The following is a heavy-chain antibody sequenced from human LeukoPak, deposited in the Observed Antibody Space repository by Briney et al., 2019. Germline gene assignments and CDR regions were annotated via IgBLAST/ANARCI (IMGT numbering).Heavy chain of an antibody. D-gene: IGHD3-3*01. V-gene: IGHV4-61*02. Sequence: SETLSLTCTVSGGSISSGSYYWSWIRQPAGKGLEWIGRIYTSGSTNYNPSLKSRVTISVDTSKNQFSLKLSSVTAADTAVYYCARLRYDFWSGPPPYWGQGTLVTVSS. CDR1: GGSISSGSYY. J-gene: IGHJ4*02. CDR3: ARLRYDFWSGPPPY. CDR2: IYTSGST.